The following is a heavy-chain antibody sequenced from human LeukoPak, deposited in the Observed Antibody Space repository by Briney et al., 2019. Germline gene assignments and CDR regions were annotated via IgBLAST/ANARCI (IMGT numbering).Heavy chain of an antibody. J-gene: IGHJ5*02. V-gene: IGHV3-21*04. CDR3: AREANSGSYTWFDP. D-gene: IGHD3-10*01. CDR1: GFTFSSYS. CDR2: ISSSSSYI. Sequence: GGSLRLSCAASGFTFSSYSMNWVSQAPGKGLEWVSSISSSSSYIYYADSVKGRFTISRDNAKNTLFLQMNSLRVEDTAVYYCAREANSGSYTWFDPWGQGTLVTVSS.